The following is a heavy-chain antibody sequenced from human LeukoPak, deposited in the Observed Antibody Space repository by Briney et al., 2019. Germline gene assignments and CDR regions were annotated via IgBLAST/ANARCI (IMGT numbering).Heavy chain of an antibody. CDR2: IYHSGST. D-gene: IGHD4-17*01. Sequence: SETLSLTCTVSGYSISSGYYWGWIRQPPGKGLEWIGSIYHSGSTYYNPSLKSRVTISVGTSKNQFSLKLSSVTAADTAVYYCARGVRNGDLDYWGQGTLVTVSS. CDR1: GYSISSGYY. V-gene: IGHV4-38-2*02. CDR3: ARGVRNGDLDY. J-gene: IGHJ4*02.